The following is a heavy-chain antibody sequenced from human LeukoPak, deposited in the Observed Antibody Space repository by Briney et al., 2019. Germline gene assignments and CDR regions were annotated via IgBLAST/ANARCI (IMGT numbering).Heavy chain of an antibody. CDR3: VRDAEGAGISVNFWFDP. D-gene: IGHD1-14*01. CDR2: MNPNNGNT. CDR1: GFTFTRYE. Sequence: ASLKVSCKASGFTFTRYEINWVRQASGQGLEWMGWMNPNNGNTGYAQKCQGRVTMTRDTYTSTAYMELRGLRPEDTAVYYCVRDAEGAGISVNFWFDPWGQGTLVTVSS. J-gene: IGHJ5*02. V-gene: IGHV1-8*01.